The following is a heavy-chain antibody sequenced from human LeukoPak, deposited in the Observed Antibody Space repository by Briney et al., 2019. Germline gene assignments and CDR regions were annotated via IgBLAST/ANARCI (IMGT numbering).Heavy chain of an antibody. Sequence: GASVTVSCKASGYTFTDYSLHWVRQAPGQGLEWMGWVSPYSGATKYAQKFQVRAIMTTDTSISAVSMDLTRLTSDDTAVYYCARDLTNGDGYDLPHYWGQGTLVPVSS. CDR3: ARDLTNGDGYDLPHY. CDR1: GYTFTDYS. V-gene: IGHV1-2*02. J-gene: IGHJ4*02. D-gene: IGHD5-24*01. CDR2: VSPYSGAT.